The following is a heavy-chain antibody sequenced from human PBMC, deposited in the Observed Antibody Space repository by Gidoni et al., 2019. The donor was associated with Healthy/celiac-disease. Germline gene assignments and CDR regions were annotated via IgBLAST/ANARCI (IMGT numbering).Heavy chain of an antibody. V-gene: IGHV4-30-4*01. D-gene: IGHD2-2*01. Sequence: QVQLQASGPGLVKPSQTLSLTCTVSGGSIRSGDYYWSWIRQPPGKGLEWIGYIYYSGSTYYNPSLKSRVTISVDTSKNQFSLKLSSVTAADTAVYYCARDRIVVVPAAMFYYGMDVWGQGTTVTVSS. CDR2: IYYSGST. CDR1: GGSIRSGDYY. J-gene: IGHJ6*02. CDR3: ARDRIVVVPAAMFYYGMDV.